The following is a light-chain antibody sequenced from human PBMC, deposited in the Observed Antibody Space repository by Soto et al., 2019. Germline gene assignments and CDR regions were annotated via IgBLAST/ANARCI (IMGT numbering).Light chain of an antibody. Sequence: EIVLTQSPGTLSLSPGERATLSCRASQSVSSSYLAWYQQKPGQAPRLLIYGASSRATGIPDRFSGSGSGTDFTLTISRLEPEDFAVYYCQQYGSSPLITFGQGIRLEIK. CDR3: QQYGSSPLIT. CDR2: GAS. CDR1: QSVSSSY. J-gene: IGKJ5*01. V-gene: IGKV3-20*01.